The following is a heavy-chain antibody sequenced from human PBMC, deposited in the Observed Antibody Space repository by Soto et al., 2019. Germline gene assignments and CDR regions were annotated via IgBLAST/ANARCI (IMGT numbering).Heavy chain of an antibody. CDR3: TTVQDYDFWSRYDYYYYYGMDV. Sequence: EVQLVESGGGFVKPGGALRLSCAASGFTFSNAWMNWVRQAPGKGLEWVGRIKSKTDGGTTDYAAPVKGRFTISRDDSKNTPYLQMNRLKTEATAVYYCTTVQDYDFWSRYDYYYYYGMDVWGQGTTVTVSS. CDR2: IKSKTDGGTT. V-gene: IGHV3-15*07. CDR1: GFTFSNAW. D-gene: IGHD3-3*01. J-gene: IGHJ6*02.